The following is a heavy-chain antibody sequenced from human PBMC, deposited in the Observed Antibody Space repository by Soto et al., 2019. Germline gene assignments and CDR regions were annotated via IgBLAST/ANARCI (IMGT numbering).Heavy chain of an antibody. CDR3: ARVAIFGVVIIHYYFDY. Sequence: SETLSLTCTVSGVSISSYYWSWIRQPPGKGLEWIGYIYYSGSTNYNPSLKSRVTISVDTSKNQFSLKLSSVTAADTAVYYCARVAIFGVVIIHYYFDYWGQGTLVTVSS. V-gene: IGHV4-59*01. CDR2: IYYSGST. D-gene: IGHD3-3*01. CDR1: GVSISSYY. J-gene: IGHJ4*02.